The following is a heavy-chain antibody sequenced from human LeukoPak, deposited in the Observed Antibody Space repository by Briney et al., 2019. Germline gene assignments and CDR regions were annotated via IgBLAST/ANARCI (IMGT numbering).Heavy chain of an antibody. CDR1: GFTFSSYA. Sequence: GGSLRLSCAASGFTFSSYAMSWVRQAPGKGLEWVSGISGSGGSTYYTDSVKGRFTISRDNSKNTLYLRMNSLRAEDTAIYYCAKKYSTGLDPWGQGTLVTVSS. D-gene: IGHD1-26*01. CDR2: ISGSGGST. J-gene: IGHJ5*02. CDR3: AKKYSTGLDP. V-gene: IGHV3-23*01.